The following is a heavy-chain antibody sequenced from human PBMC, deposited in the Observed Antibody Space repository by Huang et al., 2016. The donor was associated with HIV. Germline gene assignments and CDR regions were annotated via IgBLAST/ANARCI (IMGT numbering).Heavy chain of an antibody. Sequence: QVQLVESGGGVVQPGRSLRLSCAASGFTFSSYAMHWVRQAPGKGREWVAVISYDGSNKYYADSVKGRFTISRDNSKNTLYLQMNSLRAEDTAVYYCAREAIVGATGAFDIWGQGTMVTVSS. CDR2: ISYDGSNK. CDR1: GFTFSSYA. V-gene: IGHV3-30-3*01. J-gene: IGHJ3*02. CDR3: AREAIVGATGAFDI. D-gene: IGHD1-26*01.